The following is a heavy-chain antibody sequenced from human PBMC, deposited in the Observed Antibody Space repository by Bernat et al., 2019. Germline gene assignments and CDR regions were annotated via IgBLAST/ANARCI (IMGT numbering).Heavy chain of an antibody. CDR3: AKDATPRNKRYDALDI. CDR2: IGGGENI. Sequence: EVQLLESGGGLVQPGGTLRLSCAASGFTFNIFAMTWVRQAPVKGLEWVSTIGGGENIFYADSVRGRFTISRDDSKSAVFLQMDSLRVEDTAVYFCAKDATPRNKRYDALDIWGQGSVVTVSS. V-gene: IGHV3-23*01. CDR1: GFTFNIFA. J-gene: IGHJ3*02. D-gene: IGHD1-14*01.